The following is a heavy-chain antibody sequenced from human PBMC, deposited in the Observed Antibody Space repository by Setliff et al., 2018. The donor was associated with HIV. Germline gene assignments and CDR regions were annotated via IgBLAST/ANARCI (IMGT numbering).Heavy chain of an antibody. CDR1: GYSFTSNW. CDR2: IYPGDSDT. J-gene: IGHJ4*02. CDR3: ARRASKASLDY. V-gene: IGHV5-51*01. Sequence: PGESLKISCKGSGYSFTSNWIGWVRQMPGKGLEWMGIIYPGDSDTRYSPSFQGQVTISADKSINTAYLQWSSLQASDTAMYYCARRASKASLDYWGQGTLVTVS.